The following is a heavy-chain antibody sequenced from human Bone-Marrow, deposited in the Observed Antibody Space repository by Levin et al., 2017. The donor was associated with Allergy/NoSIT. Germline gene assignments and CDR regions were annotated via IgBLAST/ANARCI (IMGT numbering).Heavy chain of an antibody. Sequence: GESLKISCKASGYTFTSYDINWVRQATGQGLEWMGWMNPNSGNTGYAQKFQGRVTMTRNTSISTAYMELSSLRSEDTAVYYCARAAAGTGPHYYYYYGMDVWGQGTTVTVSS. CDR2: MNPNSGNT. J-gene: IGHJ6*02. D-gene: IGHD6-13*01. V-gene: IGHV1-8*01. CDR1: GYTFTSYD. CDR3: ARAAAGTGPHYYYYYGMDV.